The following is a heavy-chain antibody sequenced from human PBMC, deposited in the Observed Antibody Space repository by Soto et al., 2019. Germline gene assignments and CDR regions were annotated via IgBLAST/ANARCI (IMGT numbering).Heavy chain of an antibody. Sequence: LCGGSISDYDYYWSWIRQHPGKGLEWIGYMSYSGSTYYTPSLKSRASISIDTSKNQFSLKLTSVTAADTAVYYCARPFYARASRDNWFDPWGQGTLVTVSS. V-gene: IGHV4-31*02. CDR1: GGSISDYDYY. J-gene: IGHJ5*02. D-gene: IGHD4-17*01. CDR2: MSYSGST. CDR3: ARPFYARASRDNWFDP.